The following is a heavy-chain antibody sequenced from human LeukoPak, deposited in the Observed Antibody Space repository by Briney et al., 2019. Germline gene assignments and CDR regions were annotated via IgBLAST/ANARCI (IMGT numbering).Heavy chain of an antibody. CDR1: GFTFSSYG. D-gene: IGHD2-2*01. CDR2: IRYDGSNK. V-gene: IGHV3-30*02. CDR3: AKGYHVVVPAAPKDY. Sequence: PGGSLRLSCAASGFTFSSYGMHWVRQAPGKGLEWVAFIRYDGSNKYYADSVKGRFTISRDNSKNTLYLQMNSLRAEDTAVYYCAKGYHVVVPAAPKDYWGQGTLVTVSS. J-gene: IGHJ4*02.